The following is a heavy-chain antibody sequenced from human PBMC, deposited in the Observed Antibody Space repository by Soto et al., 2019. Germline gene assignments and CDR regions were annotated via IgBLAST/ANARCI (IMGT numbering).Heavy chain of an antibody. CDR2: IWYDGSKK. Sequence: PGGSLRLSCAASGFTFSSYGMHWVRQAPGKGLEWVALIWYDGSKKCYADSVKGRFTISRDDSKNTLYLQMDSLRAEGTAVYYCARGSEGNAFDIWGQGTLVTVSS. J-gene: IGHJ3*02. CDR3: ARGSEGNAFDI. CDR1: GFTFSSYG. D-gene: IGHD3-10*01. V-gene: IGHV3-33*01.